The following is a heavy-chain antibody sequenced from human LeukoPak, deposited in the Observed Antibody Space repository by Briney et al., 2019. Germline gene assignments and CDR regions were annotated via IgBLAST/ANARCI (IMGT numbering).Heavy chain of an antibody. D-gene: IGHD1-1*01. J-gene: IGHJ4*02. V-gene: IGHV1-69*06. CDR2: IIPIFGTA. CDR3: AIHSERSPRNPLNY. Sequence: ASVKVSCKASGGTFSSYAISWVRQAPGQGLEWMGGIIPIFGTANYAQKFQGRVTITADKSTSTAYMELSSLRSEDTAVYYCAIHSERSPRNPLNYWGQGTLVTVSS. CDR1: GGTFSSYA.